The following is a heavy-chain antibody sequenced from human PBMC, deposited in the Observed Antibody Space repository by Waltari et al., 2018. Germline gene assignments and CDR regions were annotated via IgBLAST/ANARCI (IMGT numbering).Heavy chain of an antibody. Sequence: EVQLLESGGGLVQPGGSLRLSCAASGFTFSSYAMSRVRQAPGQGLEWVSAISGSGGSTYYADSVKGRFTISRDNSKNTLYLQMNSLRAEDTAVYYCAKDPHTGYCTNGVCYTRAISLCYWGQGTLVTVSS. CDR3: AKDPHTGYCTNGVCYTRAISLCY. V-gene: IGHV3-23*01. J-gene: IGHJ4*02. CDR2: ISGSGGST. D-gene: IGHD2-8*01. CDR1: GFTFSSYA.